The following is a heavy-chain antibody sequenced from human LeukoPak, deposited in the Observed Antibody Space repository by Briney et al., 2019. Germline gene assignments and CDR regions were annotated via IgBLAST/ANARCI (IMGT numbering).Heavy chain of an antibody. CDR2: IIPILGIA. D-gene: IGHD4-17*01. J-gene: IGHJ3*02. CDR3: ARGPSDYDAFDI. V-gene: IGHV1-69*04. Sequence: SVKVSRKASGGTFSSYAISWVRQAPGQGLEWMGRIIPILGIANYAQKFQGRVTITADKSTSTAYMELSSLRSEDTAVYYCARGPSDYDAFDIWGQGTMVTVSS. CDR1: GGTFSSYA.